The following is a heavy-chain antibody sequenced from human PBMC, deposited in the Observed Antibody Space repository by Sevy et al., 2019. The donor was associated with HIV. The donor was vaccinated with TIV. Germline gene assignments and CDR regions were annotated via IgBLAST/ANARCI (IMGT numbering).Heavy chain of an antibody. J-gene: IGHJ4*02. D-gene: IGHD3-10*01. CDR2: IYYSGST. CDR1: GGSVSSGSDY. V-gene: IGHV4-61*01. Sequence: SETLSLTCTVSGGSVSSGSDYWSWIRQPPGKGLEWIGYIYYSGSTNYNPSLKSRVTISVDTSKNQFSLKLSSVTAADTAEYYCARARAGEYYFDYWGQGTLVTVSS. CDR3: ARARAGEYYFDY.